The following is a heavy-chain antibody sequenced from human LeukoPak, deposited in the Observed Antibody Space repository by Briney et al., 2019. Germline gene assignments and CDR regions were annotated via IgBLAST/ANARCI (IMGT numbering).Heavy chain of an antibody. Sequence: ASVKVSCKASRYTFTSYAMHWVRQAPGQRLEWMGWINAGNGNTKYSQKFQGRVTITRDTSASTAYMELSSLRSEDTAVYYCVGYGSGSSANYFDYWGQGTLVTVSS. CDR3: VGYGSGSSANYFDY. CDR2: INAGNGNT. D-gene: IGHD3-10*01. J-gene: IGHJ4*02. CDR1: RYTFTSYA. V-gene: IGHV1-3*01.